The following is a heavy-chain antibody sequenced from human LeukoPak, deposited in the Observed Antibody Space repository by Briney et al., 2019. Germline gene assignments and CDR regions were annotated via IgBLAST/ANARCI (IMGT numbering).Heavy chain of an antibody. D-gene: IGHD5-18*01. V-gene: IGHV4-39*02. Sequence: SETLSLTCTVSGDSVSSRHYYWGWIRQPPGKGLEWIGSIYYSESAYYNPSRKCRFAKCVVRSNNLFSLKLTSVTAADTAVYHAAKYSYGGEDWFDPWGQGTLVTVSS. CDR3: AKYSYGGEDWFDP. CDR2: IYYSESA. CDR1: GDSVSSRHYY. J-gene: IGHJ5*02.